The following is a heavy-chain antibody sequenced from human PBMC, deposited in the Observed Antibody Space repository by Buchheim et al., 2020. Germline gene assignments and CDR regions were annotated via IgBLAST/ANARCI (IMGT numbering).Heavy chain of an antibody. J-gene: IGHJ6*02. CDR1: GYTFTSYY. CDR2: INPSGGST. D-gene: IGHD6-19*01. CDR3: AKEIGAPSGKAVAVGMDV. Sequence: QVQLVQSGAEVKKPGASVKVSCKASGYTFTSYYMHWVRQAPGQGLEWMGIINPSGGSTSYAQKFQGRVTMTRDTSTSTVYMELSSLRSEDTAVYYCAKEIGAPSGKAVAVGMDVWGQGTT. V-gene: IGHV1-46*01.